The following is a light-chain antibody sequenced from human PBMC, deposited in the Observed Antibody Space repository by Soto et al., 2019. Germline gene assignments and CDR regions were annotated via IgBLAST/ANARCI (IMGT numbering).Light chain of an antibody. CDR1: QSVSSTY. CDR3: QQYGGSPRT. Sequence: EIVLTQSPATLSVSPGERATLFCRASQSVSSTYLAWYQQRPGQAPRLLMYGASNRATGIPDRFSGSGSGTDLTLTITRLEPEDFAVYFCQQYGGSPRTFGQGTKLDIK. CDR2: GAS. V-gene: IGKV3-20*01. J-gene: IGKJ2*01.